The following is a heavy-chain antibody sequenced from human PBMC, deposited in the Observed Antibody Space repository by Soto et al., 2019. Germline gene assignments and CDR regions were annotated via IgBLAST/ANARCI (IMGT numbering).Heavy chain of an antibody. Sequence: ASETLSLTCAVYGGSFSGYYWSWIRQPPGKGLEWIGGINHRGNTKQNPSPKRRVTMSVDTSKNHFSLNLHSVTAADTAVYFCARTLRDFYYYGMDIWGQGTTVTVSS. CDR3: ARTLRDFYYYGMDI. CDR1: GGSFSGYY. J-gene: IGHJ6*02. V-gene: IGHV4-34*01. CDR2: INHRGNT.